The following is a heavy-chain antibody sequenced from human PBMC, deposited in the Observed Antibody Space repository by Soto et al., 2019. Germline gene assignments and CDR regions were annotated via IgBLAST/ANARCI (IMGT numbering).Heavy chain of an antibody. CDR1: GGAISSSSYF. D-gene: IGHD4-17*01. CDR3: ARGGGYYGVLFDY. Sequence: QLQLQESGPGLLRPSETLSLTCNVSGGAISSSSYFWAWVRQPPGKTLEWIGHILYSGTTHYNESLKSRVTTSVDTAKTQFSLRLNSVTPADTAVYYGARGGGYYGVLFDYWGQGTLVPVSS. CDR2: ILYSGTT. V-gene: IGHV4-39*01. J-gene: IGHJ4*02.